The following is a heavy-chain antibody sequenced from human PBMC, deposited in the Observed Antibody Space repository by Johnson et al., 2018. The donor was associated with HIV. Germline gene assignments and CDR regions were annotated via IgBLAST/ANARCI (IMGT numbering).Heavy chain of an antibody. CDR2: INWNGGRT. Sequence: VQLVESGGGVVRPGGSLRLSCAASGFTFDDYGMNWVRQAPGKGLEWVSGINWNGGRTGYADSMKGRFTISRDNAKNSLYLQMNSLRAEDTAWYYCAREAGSSLKLFDIWGQGTMVTVSS. V-gene: IGHV3-20*04. J-gene: IGHJ3*02. D-gene: IGHD6-13*01. CDR3: AREAGSSLKLFDI. CDR1: GFTFDDYG.